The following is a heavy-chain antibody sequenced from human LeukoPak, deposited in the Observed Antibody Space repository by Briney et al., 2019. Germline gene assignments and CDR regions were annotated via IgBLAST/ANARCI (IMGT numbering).Heavy chain of an antibody. CDR3: ARDSGIMNMFGGGRGTVLEEPNDVFDI. J-gene: IGHJ3*02. D-gene: IGHD3-16*01. CDR2: ISVYSGNT. V-gene: IGHV1-18*01. CDR1: GYTFSSYA. Sequence: ASVKVSCKASGYTFSSYAITWVRQAPGQGLEWMGWISVYSGNTNYAQKFQGRVTMTTDTSTSTANMELRSLRSDDTAVYYCARDSGIMNMFGGGRGTVLEEPNDVFDIWGQGTMVTVSS.